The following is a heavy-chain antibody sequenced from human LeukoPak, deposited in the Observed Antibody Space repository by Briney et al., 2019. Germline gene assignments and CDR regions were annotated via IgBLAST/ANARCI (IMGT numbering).Heavy chain of an antibody. V-gene: IGHV3-7*03. D-gene: IGHD6-19*01. Sequence: GGSLRLSYAASGFTFSSYWMSWVRQAPGKGLEWVANIKQDGSEKYYVDSVKGRFTISRDNAKNSLYLQMSSLRAEDTAVYYCAREGAVGNFDYWGQGTLVTVSS. CDR3: AREGAVGNFDY. CDR1: GFTFSSYW. J-gene: IGHJ4*02. CDR2: IKQDGSEK.